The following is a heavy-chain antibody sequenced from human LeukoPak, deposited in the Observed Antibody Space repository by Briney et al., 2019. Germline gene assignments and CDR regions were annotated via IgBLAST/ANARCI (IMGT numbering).Heavy chain of an antibody. J-gene: IGHJ5*02. D-gene: IGHD3-10*01. CDR2: INHSGST. CDR1: GGSFSGYY. CDR3: ARHAMVRGVKFLRWFDP. V-gene: IGHV4-34*01. Sequence: PSETLSLTCAVYGGSFSGYYWSWIRQPPGKGLEWIGEINHSGSTNYNPSLKSRVTISVDTSKNQFSLKLSSVTAADTAVYYCARHAMVRGVKFLRWFDPWGQGTLVTVSS.